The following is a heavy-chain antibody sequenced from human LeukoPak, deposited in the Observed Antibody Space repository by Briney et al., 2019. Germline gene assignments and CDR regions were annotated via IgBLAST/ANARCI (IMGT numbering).Heavy chain of an antibody. CDR2: IYYSGST. CDR3: ARAGSYRLTTTL. V-gene: IGHV4-39*07. CDR1: GGSISSSSYY. J-gene: IGHJ4*02. Sequence: SETLSLTCTVSGGSISSSSYYWGWIRQPPGKGLEWIGSIYYSGSTYYNPSLKSRVTISVDTSKNQFSLALSSVTAADTAVYYCARAGSYRLTTTLWGQGTLVTVSS. D-gene: IGHD4-17*01.